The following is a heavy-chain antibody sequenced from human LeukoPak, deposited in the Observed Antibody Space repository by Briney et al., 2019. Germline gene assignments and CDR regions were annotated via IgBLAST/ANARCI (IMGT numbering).Heavy chain of an antibody. CDR2: IWYDGSNN. D-gene: IGHD1-14*01. V-gene: IGHV3-33*01. CDR3: AREYNLNWFDP. Sequence: GGSLRLSCVASGFTFSSYGMHWVRQAPGKGLEWVAVIWYDGSNNYYADSVKGRFTISRDNSKNTLYLQMNSLRAEDTAVYYCAREYNLNWFDPWGQGTLVTVSS. CDR1: GFTFSSYG. J-gene: IGHJ5*02.